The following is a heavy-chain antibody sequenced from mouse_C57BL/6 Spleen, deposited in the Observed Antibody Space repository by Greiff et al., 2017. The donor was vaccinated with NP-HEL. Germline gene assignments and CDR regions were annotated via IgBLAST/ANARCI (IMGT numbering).Heavy chain of an antibody. Sequence: QVQLQQSGAELVKPGASVKISCKASGYAFSSYWMNWVKQRPGKGLEWIGQIYPGDGDTNYNGKFKGKATLTADKSSSTAYMQLSSLTSEDSAVYFCARYLYYGSSYGDYYAMDYWGQGTSVTVSS. V-gene: IGHV1-80*01. J-gene: IGHJ4*01. CDR1: GYAFSSYW. CDR2: IYPGDGDT. CDR3: ARYLYYGSSYGDYYAMDY. D-gene: IGHD1-1*01.